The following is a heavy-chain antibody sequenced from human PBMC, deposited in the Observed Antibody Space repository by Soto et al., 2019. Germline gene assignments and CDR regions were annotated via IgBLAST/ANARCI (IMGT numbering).Heavy chain of an antibody. CDR1: GGSFSGYY. CDR2: IYHSGST. CDR3: ARRPHYYYYMDV. Sequence: SETLSLTCAVYGGSFSGYYWSWIRQPPGKGLEWIGYIYHSGSTNYNPSLKSRVTISVDTSKNQFSLKLSSVTAADTAVYYCARRPHYYYYMDVWGKGTTVTVSS. V-gene: IGHV4-34*09. J-gene: IGHJ6*03.